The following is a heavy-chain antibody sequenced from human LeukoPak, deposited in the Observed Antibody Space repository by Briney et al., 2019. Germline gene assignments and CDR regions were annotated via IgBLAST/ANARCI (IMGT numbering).Heavy chain of an antibody. CDR2: VHHSGYI. CDR1: GASITNYY. CDR3: ARARDFTGSYPDVFDV. V-gene: IGHV4-59*01. Sequence: PSETLSLTCSVSGASITNYYWSWLRQSPGKGLEWIGDVHHSGYINYNPSVKSRIAMSVDTSRSQFSLRLTSVTAADTAVYYCARARDFTGSYPDVFDVWGQGTMVTVSS. J-gene: IGHJ3*01. D-gene: IGHD1-26*01.